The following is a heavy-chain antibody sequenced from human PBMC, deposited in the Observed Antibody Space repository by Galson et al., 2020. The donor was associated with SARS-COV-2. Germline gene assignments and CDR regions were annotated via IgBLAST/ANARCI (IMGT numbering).Heavy chain of an antibody. V-gene: IGHV1-69*13. D-gene: IGHD2-15*01. CDR3: ARDPQLAYCSGGSCPGLDY. CDR2: TTPIFGTA. J-gene: IGHJ4*02. Sequence: SVTVSCKASGGTFSSYAISWVRQAPGQGPEWMGGTTPIFGTANYAQKFQGRVTITADESTSTAYMELSSLRSEDTAVYYGARDPQLAYCSGGSCPGLDYWCQGTLVTVSS. CDR1: GGTFSSYA.